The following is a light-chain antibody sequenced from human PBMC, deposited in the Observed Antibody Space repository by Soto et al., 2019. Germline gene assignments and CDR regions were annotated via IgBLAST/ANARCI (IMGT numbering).Light chain of an antibody. J-gene: IGKJ1*01. Sequence: EIVLAQSPATLSLSPGERAPLSGTARQSVSSYLAWYQQKPGQAPRLLIYDASNRATGIPARFSGSGSGTDFTLTISSLEPEDFAVYYCQQRSNWPPAWTFGQGTKVDIK. CDR1: QSVSSY. CDR3: QQRSNWPPAWT. V-gene: IGKV3-11*01. CDR2: DAS.